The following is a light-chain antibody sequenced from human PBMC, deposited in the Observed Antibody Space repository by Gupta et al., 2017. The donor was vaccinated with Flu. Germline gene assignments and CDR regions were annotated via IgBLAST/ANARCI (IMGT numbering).Light chain of an antibody. J-gene: IGKJ4*01. V-gene: IGKV1-27*01. Sequence: DIQMTQSPSSLSASVGDRVTITCRASQGINHFLAWYQQRPGKVPKVLIHAASTLQSGVPSRFRGSGSGTDFTLTISSLQPEDVATYYCQKYNGAPLTFGGGTKVEIK. CDR1: QGINHF. CDR3: QKYNGAPLT. CDR2: AAS.